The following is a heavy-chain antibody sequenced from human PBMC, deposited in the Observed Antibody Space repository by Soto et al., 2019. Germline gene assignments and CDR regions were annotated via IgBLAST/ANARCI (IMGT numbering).Heavy chain of an antibody. CDR2: IYPGDSDT. CDR3: ARRHSSGSYSYYYYYYGMDV. CDR1: GYSFTSYW. J-gene: IGHJ6*02. V-gene: IGHV5-51*01. Sequence: GESLKISCKGSGYSFTSYWIGWVRQMPGKGLEWMGIIYPGDSDTRYSPSFQGQVTISADKSISTAYLQWSSLKASDTAMYYCARRHSSGSYSYYYYYYGMDVWGQGTTVTVSS. D-gene: IGHD1-26*01.